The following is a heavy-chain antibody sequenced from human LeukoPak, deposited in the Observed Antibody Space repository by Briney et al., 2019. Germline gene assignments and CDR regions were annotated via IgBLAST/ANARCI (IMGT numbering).Heavy chain of an antibody. D-gene: IGHD2/OR15-2a*01. J-gene: IGHJ5*02. Sequence: PGGSLRLSCAASGFTFSTYAMHWVRQAPGKGLEWVAVISYDGSNKYYADSVKGRFTISRDNSKNMLYLQMNSLRAEDTAVYYCARDHSMEYGNWFDPWGQGTLVTVSS. V-gene: IGHV3-30-3*01. CDR2: ISYDGSNK. CDR1: GFTFSTYA. CDR3: ARDHSMEYGNWFDP.